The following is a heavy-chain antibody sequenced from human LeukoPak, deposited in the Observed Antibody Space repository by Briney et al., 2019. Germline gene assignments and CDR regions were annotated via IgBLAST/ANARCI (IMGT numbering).Heavy chain of an antibody. D-gene: IGHD6-19*01. Sequence: GGSLRLSCAASGFTFSSYAMSWVRQAPGKGLERVSAISGSGGSTYYADSVKGRFTISRDNSKNTLYLQMNSLRAEDTAVYYCAKAPASGIAVAGTLFDYWGQGTLVTVSS. CDR2: ISGSGGST. V-gene: IGHV3-23*01. CDR1: GFTFSSYA. CDR3: AKAPASGIAVAGTLFDY. J-gene: IGHJ4*02.